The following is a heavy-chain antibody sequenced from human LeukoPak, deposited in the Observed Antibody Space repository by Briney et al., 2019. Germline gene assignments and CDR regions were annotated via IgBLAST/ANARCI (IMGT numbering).Heavy chain of an antibody. CDR3: AKTVTPHFGY. V-gene: IGHV3-23*01. J-gene: IGHJ4*02. D-gene: IGHD4-17*01. CDR1: GFTFSSYA. CDR2: ISGSGGST. Sequence: GGSLRLSCAASGFTFSSYAMNWVRQAPGKGLESVSAISGSGGSTYYADSVKGRFTISRDNSKNTLYLQMNSLRAEDTAVYYCAKTVTPHFGYWGQGTLVTVSS.